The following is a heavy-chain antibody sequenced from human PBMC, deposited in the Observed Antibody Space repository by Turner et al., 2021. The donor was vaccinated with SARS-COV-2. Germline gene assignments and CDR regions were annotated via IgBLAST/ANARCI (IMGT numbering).Heavy chain of an antibody. V-gene: IGHV3-30-3*01. CDR1: GFTFSNYA. CDR3: ALSPGGYSSSWYYFDY. CDR2: ISYDGSNK. Sequence: QVQLVESGGGVVQPGRSLRLSWAASGFTFSNYAMHWVRQAPGKGLEWVALISYDGSNKCYADSVKGRFTISRDNSKNTLYLQMNSLRAEDTAVYYCALSPGGYSSSWYYFDYWGQGTLVTVSS. J-gene: IGHJ4*02. D-gene: IGHD6-13*01.